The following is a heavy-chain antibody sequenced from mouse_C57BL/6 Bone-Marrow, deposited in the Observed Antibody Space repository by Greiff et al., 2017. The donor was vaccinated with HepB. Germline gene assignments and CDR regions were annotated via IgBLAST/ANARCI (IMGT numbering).Heavy chain of an antibody. V-gene: IGHV14-4*01. D-gene: IGHD2-1*01. CDR3: TTGNYDYFDY. Sequence: EVQLKESGAELVRPGASVKLSCTASGFNIKDDYMHWVKQRPEQGLEWIGWIDPENGDTEYASKFQGKATITADTSSNTAYLQLSSLTSEDTAVYYCTTGNYDYFDYWGQGTTLTVSS. CDR1: GFNIKDDY. CDR2: IDPENGDT. J-gene: IGHJ2*01.